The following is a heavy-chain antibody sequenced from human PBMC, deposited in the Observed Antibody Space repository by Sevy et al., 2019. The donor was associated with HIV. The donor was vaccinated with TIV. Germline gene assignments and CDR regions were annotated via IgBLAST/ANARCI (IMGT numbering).Heavy chain of an antibody. CDR2: LYYEGTT. V-gene: IGHV4-39*01. CDR3: ASLSPFYHYVDV. CDR1: GGSISSISNY. J-gene: IGHJ6*03. Sequence: SETLSLTCGVSGGSISSISNYWGWIRQPPGRELEGIGSLYYEGTTYYNPTLQSCVRITGNTSKMLFSLDLTSVTAADTAVYSRASLSPFYHYVDVWGKGTTVTVSS.